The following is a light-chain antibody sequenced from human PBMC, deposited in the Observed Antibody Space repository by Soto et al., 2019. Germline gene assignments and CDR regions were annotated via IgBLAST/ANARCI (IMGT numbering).Light chain of an antibody. CDR2: EVS. J-gene: IGLJ3*02. CDR1: SSDVGGYNY. Sequence: QSALTQPASVSGSPGQSITISCTGTSSDVGGYNYVSWYQQHPGNAPKLMIYEVSNRPSGVSNRFSGSKSGNTASLTISGLQAEDEADYYCSSYTSRNTRVFGGGTKLTVL. CDR3: SSYTSRNTRV. V-gene: IGLV2-14*01.